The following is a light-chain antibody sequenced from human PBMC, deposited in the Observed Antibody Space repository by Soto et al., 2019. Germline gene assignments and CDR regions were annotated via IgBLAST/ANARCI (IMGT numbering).Light chain of an antibody. CDR3: QTWGAGFAVV. V-gene: IGLV4-69*01. Sequence: QSVLTQSPSASASLGASVKLTCTLSSGHSSYAIAWHQQQPEKGPRYLMKVNTDGSHNKGDGISDRFSGSSSGAERYLTISCLQSEDEADYYCQTWGAGFAVVFGGGTQLTVL. CDR1: SGHSSYA. J-gene: IGLJ2*01. CDR2: VNTDGSH.